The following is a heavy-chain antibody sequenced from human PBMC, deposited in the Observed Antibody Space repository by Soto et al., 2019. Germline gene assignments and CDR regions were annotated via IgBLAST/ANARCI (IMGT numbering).Heavy chain of an antibody. Sequence: PSETLSLTCAVSGGSISSGGYSWSWIRQPPGKGLEWIGYIYYSGSTYYNPSLKSRVTISVDKSEKQFSLNLNSVTAADTAVYYCGSRQTGVPIWGQGPLVT. CDR3: GSRQTGVPI. V-gene: IGHV4-30-2*01. J-gene: IGHJ4*02. CDR1: GGSISSGGYS. CDR2: IYYSGST. D-gene: IGHD2-8*02.